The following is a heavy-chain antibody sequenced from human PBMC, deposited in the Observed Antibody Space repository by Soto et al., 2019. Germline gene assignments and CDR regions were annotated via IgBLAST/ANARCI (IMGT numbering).Heavy chain of an antibody. Sequence: SETLSLTCAVYGGSFSGYYWSWIRQPPGKGLEWIGEINHSGSTNYNPSLKSRVTISVDTSKNQFSLKLSSVTAADTAVYYCARGGIAAAGTSGGVYYYYMEVWGKGTTVNVSS. CDR2: INHSGST. D-gene: IGHD6-13*01. CDR3: ARGGIAAAGTSGGVYYYYMEV. CDR1: GGSFSGYY. V-gene: IGHV4-34*01. J-gene: IGHJ6*03.